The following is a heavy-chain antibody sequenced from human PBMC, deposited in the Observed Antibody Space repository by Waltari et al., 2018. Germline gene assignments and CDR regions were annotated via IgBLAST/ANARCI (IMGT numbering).Heavy chain of an antibody. J-gene: IGHJ4*02. D-gene: IGHD6-25*01. V-gene: IGHV3-74*03. CDR1: GFTFSSYW. Sequence: EVQLVESGGGLVQPGGSLRLSCAASGFTFSSYWMHWVRQAPGKGLVSFANINMDGSITKYGDSVKGRFTISRDNAKNTLFLQMNSLRAEDTAVYYCVLYSSDFLGDCWGQGTLVTVSS. CDR3: VLYSSDFLGDC. CDR2: INMDGSIT.